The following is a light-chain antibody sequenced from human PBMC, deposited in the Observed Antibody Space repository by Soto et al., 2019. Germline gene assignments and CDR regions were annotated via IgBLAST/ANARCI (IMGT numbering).Light chain of an antibody. CDR3: QSYDSGLSGWL. Sequence: QSVLPQPPSVSGAPGQRVTISCTGSSSNIGAVFDVHWYQQVPGTATKLLIYENTKRPSGVPDRFSGSKSGTSASLAITGLQAEYEADYYCQSYDSGLSGWLFGGGTKLTVL. J-gene: IGLJ2*01. CDR1: SSNIGAVFD. V-gene: IGLV1-40*01. CDR2: ENT.